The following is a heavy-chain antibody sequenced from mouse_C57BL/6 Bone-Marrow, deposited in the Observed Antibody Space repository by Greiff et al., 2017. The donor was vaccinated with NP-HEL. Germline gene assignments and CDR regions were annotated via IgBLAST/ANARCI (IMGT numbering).Heavy chain of an antibody. J-gene: IGHJ3*01. CDR1: GFSLTSYG. V-gene: IGHV2-2*01. CDR2: IWSGGST. Sequence: QVQLQQSGPGLVQPSQSLSITCTVSGFSLTSYGVHWVRQSPGKGLEWLGVIWSGGSTDYNAAFISRLGISKDNSKSQVFFKMNSLQADDTAIYYCAIYGNYASWFAYWGQGTLVTVSA. CDR3: AIYGNYASWFAY. D-gene: IGHD2-1*01.